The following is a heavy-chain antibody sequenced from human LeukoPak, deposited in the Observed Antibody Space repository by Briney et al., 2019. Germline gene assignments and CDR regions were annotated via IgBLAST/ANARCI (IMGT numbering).Heavy chain of an antibody. V-gene: IGHV3-23*01. CDR1: GFTFSSYA. CDR2: ISGSGGST. CDR3: AMQKRWFDP. Sequence: GGSLRLSCGASGFTFSSYAMSWVRQAPGKGREGVSAISGSGGSTYYADSVKGRFTISRDNSKNTLYLQMNSLRAEDTAVYYCAMQKRWFDPWGQGTLVTVSS. J-gene: IGHJ5*02.